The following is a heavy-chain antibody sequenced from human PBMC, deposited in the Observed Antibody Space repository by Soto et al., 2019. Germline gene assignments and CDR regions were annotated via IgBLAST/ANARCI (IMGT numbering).Heavy chain of an antibody. Sequence: EVQLVESGGGLVQPGGSLRLSCAASGFTFSSYAMHWVRQAPGKGLEYVSVISSNGGSTYYANSVKGRFTISRDNSKNTLYLQMGSRRAEDMAVYDCARGGRGYEFDYWGQGTLVTVSS. V-gene: IGHV3-64*01. J-gene: IGHJ4*02. D-gene: IGHD5-12*01. CDR1: GFTFSSYA. CDR2: ISSNGGST. CDR3: ARGGRGYEFDY.